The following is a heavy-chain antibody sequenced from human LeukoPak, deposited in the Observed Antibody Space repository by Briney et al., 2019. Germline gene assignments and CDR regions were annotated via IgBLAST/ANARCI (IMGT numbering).Heavy chain of an antibody. Sequence: GGSLRLSCAASGFTFSSYAMAWVRQAPGKGLEWVSTISGSGGSTYYADSVKGRFTISRDSSKNTLYLQMNSLRAEDTAVYYCAKRVGMTAGVFHHWGQGTLVTVSS. CDR3: AKRVGMTAGVFHH. V-gene: IGHV3-23*01. J-gene: IGHJ1*01. CDR1: GFTFSSYA. CDR2: ISGSGGST. D-gene: IGHD1-26*01.